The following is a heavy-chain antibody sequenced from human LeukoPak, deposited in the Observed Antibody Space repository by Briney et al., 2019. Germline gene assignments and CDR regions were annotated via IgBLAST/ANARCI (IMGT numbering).Heavy chain of an antibody. CDR3: ARVDSSSWYNWFDL. CDR2: INPNSGGT. Sequence: ASVKVSCKASGYTFTGYYMHWVRQAPGQGLEWMGRINPNSGGTNYAQKFQGRVTMTRDTSIITAYMELSRLRSDDTAVYYCARVDSSSWYNWFDLWGQGTLVTVSS. J-gene: IGHJ5*02. V-gene: IGHV1-2*06. D-gene: IGHD6-13*01. CDR1: GYTFTGYY.